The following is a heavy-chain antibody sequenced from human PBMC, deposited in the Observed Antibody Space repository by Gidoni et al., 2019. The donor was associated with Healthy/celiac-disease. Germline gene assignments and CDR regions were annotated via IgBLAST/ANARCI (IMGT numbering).Heavy chain of an antibody. CDR3: SRLRLGQEYHWFDP. J-gene: IGHJ5*02. D-gene: IGHD6-25*01. Sequence: QLQLQESGPGLVKPSETLSLTCTVSGGSISSSSYYWCWILQPPGKGLEWIGSIYYSGSTYYNPSLKSRVTISVDTSKNQFSLKLSSVTTADTAVDYCSRLRLGQEYHWFDPWGQGTLVTVSS. V-gene: IGHV4-39*01. CDR1: GGSISSSSYY. CDR2: IYYSGST.